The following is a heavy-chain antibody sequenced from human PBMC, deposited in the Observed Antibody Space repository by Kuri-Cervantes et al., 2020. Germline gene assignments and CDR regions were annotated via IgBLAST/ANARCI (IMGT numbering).Heavy chain of an antibody. J-gene: IGHJ6*02. CDR2: ISYDGSNK. D-gene: IGHD4-11*01. CDR3: ATISPMGSNYDGWDYYYGMDF. Sequence: GESLKISCAASGFTFSSYAMHWVRQAPGKGLERVAVISYDGSNKYYADSVKGRFTISRDNSKNTLYLQMNSLRAEDTAVYYCATISPMGSNYDGWDYYYGMDFWGQWATVTVSS. V-gene: IGHV3-30-3*01. CDR1: GFTFSSYA.